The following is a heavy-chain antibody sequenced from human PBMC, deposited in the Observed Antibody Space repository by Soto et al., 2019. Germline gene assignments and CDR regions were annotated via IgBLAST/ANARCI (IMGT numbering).Heavy chain of an antibody. J-gene: IGHJ1*01. CDR1: GFIFSNNG. D-gene: IGHD3-10*02. Sequence: PGGSLRLSCVGSGFIFSNNGMHWVRQTPGKGLEWVAFMSYDGSDTFYADSVKCRFTISRDNSKNSLYLHMSNLGAEDTAMYYCTIVRVADSALDLWGQGTLVTVSS. CDR3: TIVRVADSALDL. V-gene: IGHV3-30*02. CDR2: MSYDGSDT.